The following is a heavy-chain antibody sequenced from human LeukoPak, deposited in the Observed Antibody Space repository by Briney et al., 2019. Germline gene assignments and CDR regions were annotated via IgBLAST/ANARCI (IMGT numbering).Heavy chain of an antibody. Sequence: PGGSLRLSCAASGFTVSSNYMSWVRQAPGKGLEWVSVIYSGGSTYYADSVKGRFTISRDNSKNTLYLQMNSLRAEDTAVYYCARGIVGALDAFDIWGQGTMVTVSP. D-gene: IGHD1-26*01. V-gene: IGHV3-66*01. J-gene: IGHJ3*02. CDR1: GFTVSSNY. CDR3: ARGIVGALDAFDI. CDR2: IYSGGST.